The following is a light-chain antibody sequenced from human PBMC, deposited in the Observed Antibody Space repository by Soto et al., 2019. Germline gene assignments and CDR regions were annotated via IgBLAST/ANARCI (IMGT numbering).Light chain of an antibody. V-gene: IGKV3-11*01. CDR2: DAS. J-gene: IGKJ4*01. CDR3: QQRSNLPLT. CDR1: QSVTTF. Sequence: EIVLTQSPATLSLSPGERATLSCRASQSVTTFLAWYQQKPGQAPRLLIYDASSRATGSPARFSGSGSGTDFTLTISSLEPEDLAVDYCQQRSNLPLTFGGGTKVEIK.